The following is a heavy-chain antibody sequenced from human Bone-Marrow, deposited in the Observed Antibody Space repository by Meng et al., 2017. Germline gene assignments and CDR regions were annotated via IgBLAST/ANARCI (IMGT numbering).Heavy chain of an antibody. CDR3: ARGVVADPPGD. Sequence: LQESGPWLVGSSETLSLPRTCSGAPVNTGSYYWSWIRQPPGRGLELIGFIYQSGSTNNNPSLKSRVTISLDMSSNQFSLTLNSVTAADTAIYYCARGVVADPPGDWGRGTLVTVSS. V-gene: IGHV4-61*01. CDR2: IYQSGST. J-gene: IGHJ1*01. D-gene: IGHD2-15*01. CDR1: GAPVNTGSYY.